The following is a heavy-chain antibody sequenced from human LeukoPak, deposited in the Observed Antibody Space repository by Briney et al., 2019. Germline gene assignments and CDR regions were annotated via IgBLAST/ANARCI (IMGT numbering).Heavy chain of an antibody. Sequence: WASVKVSCKASGYTFTGYYMHWVRQAPGQGLEWMGWINPNSGGTYYAQKFQGRVTMTRDTSISTAYMELSRLRSDDTAVYYCARDEELLGNFDYWGQGTLVTVSS. D-gene: IGHD1-1*01. J-gene: IGHJ4*02. CDR3: ARDEELLGNFDY. V-gene: IGHV1-2*02. CDR2: INPNSGGT. CDR1: GYTFTGYY.